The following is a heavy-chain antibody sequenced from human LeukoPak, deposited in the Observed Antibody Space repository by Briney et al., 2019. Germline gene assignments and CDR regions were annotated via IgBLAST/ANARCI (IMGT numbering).Heavy chain of an antibody. CDR3: ARQNYIVGAD. J-gene: IGHJ4*02. V-gene: IGHV3-30-3*01. D-gene: IGHD1-26*01. CDR2: ISYDGSNK. Sequence: GGSLRLSCAASGFTFSSYAMHWVRQAPGKGLEWVAVISYDGSNKYYADSVKGRFTISRDNSKNTLYLQMNSLRAEDTAVYYCARQNYIVGADWGQGTLVTVSS. CDR1: GFTFSSYA.